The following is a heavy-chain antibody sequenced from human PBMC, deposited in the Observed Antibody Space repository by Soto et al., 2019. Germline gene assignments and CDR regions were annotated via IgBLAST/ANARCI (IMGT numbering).Heavy chain of an antibody. D-gene: IGHD3-3*01. CDR1: GFTFSSYA. CDR3: AREYYDFWSGYYTHYYYGMDV. J-gene: IGHJ6*02. Sequence: GGSLRLSCAASGFTFSSYAMHWVRQAPGKGLEWVAVISYDGSNKYYADSVKGRFTISRDNSKNTLYLQMNSLRAEDTAVYYCAREYYDFWSGYYTHYYYGMDVWGQGTTVTV. CDR2: ISYDGSNK. V-gene: IGHV3-30-3*01.